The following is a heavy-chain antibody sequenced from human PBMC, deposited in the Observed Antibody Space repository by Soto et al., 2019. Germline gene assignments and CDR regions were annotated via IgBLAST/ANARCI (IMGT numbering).Heavy chain of an antibody. CDR1: GFTFSNAW. D-gene: IGHD2-2*02. CDR3: ARGFVVVPAAIPDY. Sequence: XVSLRLSCAASGFTFSNAWMSWVRQAPGKGLEWVSSISSSSSYIYYADSVKGRFTISRDNAKNSLYLQMNSLRAEDTAVYYCARGFVVVPAAIPDYWGQGTLVTVSS. J-gene: IGHJ4*02. CDR2: ISSSSSYI. V-gene: IGHV3-21*01.